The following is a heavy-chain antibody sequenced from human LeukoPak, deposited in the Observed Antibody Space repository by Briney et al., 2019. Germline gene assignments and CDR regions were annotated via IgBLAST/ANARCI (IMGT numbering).Heavy chain of an antibody. Sequence: GGSLRLSCAASGFTFSSYVMSWVRQAPGKGLEWVSAISGSGVSTYYADSVKGRFTISRDNSKNTLYLQVNSLRAEDTAVYYCAKDWAYVKQAFDIWGRGTMVTVSS. CDR2: ISGSGVST. CDR3: AKDWAYVKQAFDI. D-gene: IGHD6-13*01. V-gene: IGHV3-23*01. J-gene: IGHJ3*02. CDR1: GFTFSSYV.